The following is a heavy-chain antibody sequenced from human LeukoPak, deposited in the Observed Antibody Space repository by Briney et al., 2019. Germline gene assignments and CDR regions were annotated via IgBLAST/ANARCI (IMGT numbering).Heavy chain of an antibody. V-gene: IGHV1-18*01. D-gene: IGHD6-6*01. CDR2: ISTYNGNS. CDR1: GYTFTSYS. J-gene: IGHJ4*02. Sequence: ASVKVSCKASGYTFTSYSINWVRQAPGQGLEWMGWISTYNGNSNYAQNLQGRVTMTTDTSTSTAYMELRSLRSDDTAMYYCAKDRWRDGSSSFDNWGQGTLVTVSS. CDR3: AKDRWRDGSSSFDN.